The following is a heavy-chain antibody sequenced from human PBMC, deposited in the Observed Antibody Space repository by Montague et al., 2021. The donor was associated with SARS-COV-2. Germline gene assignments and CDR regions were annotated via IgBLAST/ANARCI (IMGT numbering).Heavy chain of an antibody. Sequence: SLRLSCAASGFTFSTYALSWVRQAPGKGLEWVSVIYGGGTTTYYADSVKGRFTISRDNSKNTVYMQMDSLKADDTAVYYCAKGAYKCDYWGLGTLVTVSS. J-gene: IGHJ4*02. CDR1: GFTFSTYA. CDR2: IYGGGTTT. V-gene: IGHV3-23*03. CDR3: AKGAYKCDY. D-gene: IGHD1-1*01.